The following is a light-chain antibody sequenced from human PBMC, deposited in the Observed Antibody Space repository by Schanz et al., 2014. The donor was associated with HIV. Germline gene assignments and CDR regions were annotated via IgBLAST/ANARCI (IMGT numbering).Light chain of an antibody. V-gene: IGLV2-14*03. J-gene: IGLJ3*02. Sequence: QSALTQPASVSGSPGQSITLSCAGSSSDIGDDNYVSWYQQHAGAAPKLIIYDVNERPSGVSHRFSASKSGNTASLTVSGLQAEDEADYYCSSYAGSNKFWVFGGGTKLTVL. CDR2: DVN. CDR3: SSYAGSNKFWV. CDR1: SSDIGDDNY.